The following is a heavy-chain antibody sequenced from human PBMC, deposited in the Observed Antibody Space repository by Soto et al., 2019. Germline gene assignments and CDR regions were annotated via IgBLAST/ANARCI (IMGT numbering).Heavy chain of an antibody. CDR3: AKDRVAWARNFDY. D-gene: IGHD1-26*01. J-gene: IGHJ4*02. Sequence: GGSLRLSCAASRFTFNNYAMSWVRQAPGKGLEWVSAISGSGGSTYYADSVKGRFTISRDNSKNTLYLQMNSLRAEDTAVYYCAKDRVAWARNFDYWGQGTLVTVSS. CDR2: ISGSGGST. CDR1: RFTFNNYA. V-gene: IGHV3-23*01.